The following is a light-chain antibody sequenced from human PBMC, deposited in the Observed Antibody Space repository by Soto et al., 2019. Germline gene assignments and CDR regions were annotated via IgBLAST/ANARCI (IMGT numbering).Light chain of an antibody. Sequence: DIQMTQSPPSVSASVGDRVTITCRASQAINGWLSWYQQKPGKAPKLLISVASRLESGVPSRFSGSGAGTEFSLTVTILQPEDFATYYCQQAFRFPHTFGQGTRLEI. V-gene: IGKV1-12*01. CDR2: VAS. CDR3: QQAFRFPHT. J-gene: IGKJ2*01. CDR1: QAINGW.